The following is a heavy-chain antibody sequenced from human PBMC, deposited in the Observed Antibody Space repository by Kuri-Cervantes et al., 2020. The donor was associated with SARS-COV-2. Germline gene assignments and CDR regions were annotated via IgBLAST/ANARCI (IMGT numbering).Heavy chain of an antibody. V-gene: IGHV3-23*01. CDR2: ITESGRKT. Sequence: ESLKTSWAASGFTFSSFAMSWVRQGPGKGLEWVSAITESGRKTYLADPVKGPFNISRDNSKSMLFLQMSGLTDEDTARYYLARRSRGGFDYWGQGSLVTVSS. J-gene: IGHJ4*02. D-gene: IGHD6-6*01. CDR3: ARRSRGGFDY. CDR1: GFTFSSFA.